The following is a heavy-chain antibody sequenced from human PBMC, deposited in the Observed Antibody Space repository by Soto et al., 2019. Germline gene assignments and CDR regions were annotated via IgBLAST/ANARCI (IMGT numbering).Heavy chain of an antibody. J-gene: IGHJ4*02. D-gene: IGHD2-21*02. CDR3: AKDDFTDRGDDYFDY. CDR1: GFSFTNFA. CDR2: IGASGDIT. V-gene: IGHV3-23*01. Sequence: PGGSLRLSCAASGFSFTNFAMSWVRQAPGKGLEWVAGIGASGDITWYADSVKGRLSISRDNSKNTLYLQLNSLRFEDTAVYYCAKDDFTDRGDDYFDYWGQGTLVTVYS.